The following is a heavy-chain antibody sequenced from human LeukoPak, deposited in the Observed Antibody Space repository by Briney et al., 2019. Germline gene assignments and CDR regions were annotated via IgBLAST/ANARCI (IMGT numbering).Heavy chain of an antibody. CDR1: GFTFSSYG. V-gene: IGHV3-30*18. CDR3: AKAPVGATYY. J-gene: IGHJ4*02. Sequence: PGRSLRLSCAASGFTFSSYGMHWVRQAPGKGLEWVAVISYDGSNKYYADSVKGRFTISRDNSKNTLYLQMNSLRAEDTAVYYCAKAPVGATYYWGQGTLVTVPS. CDR2: ISYDGSNK. D-gene: IGHD1-26*01.